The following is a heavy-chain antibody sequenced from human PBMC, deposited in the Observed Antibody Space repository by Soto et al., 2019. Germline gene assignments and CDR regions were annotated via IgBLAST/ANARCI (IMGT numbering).Heavy chain of an antibody. CDR2: SRNRVNNFST. V-gene: IGHV3-72*01. CDR1: AVSEFSFSDQY. CDR3: SRVDTSAKSPDY. Sequence: VQVEESGGGLVLPGGSLRLSCTVSAVSEFSFSDQYMDWVRQAPGKGLVWVGRSRNRVNNFSTAYAASVQGRFTISRDESKNTVYLQMHGLKTDDTAVYYCSRVDTSAKSPDYWGQGTLVTVSS. D-gene: IGHD2-15*01. J-gene: IGHJ4*02.